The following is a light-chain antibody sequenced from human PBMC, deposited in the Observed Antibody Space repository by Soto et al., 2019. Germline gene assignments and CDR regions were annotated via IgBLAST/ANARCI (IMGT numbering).Light chain of an antibody. CDR1: QSVSSSY. CDR2: GES. V-gene: IGKV3-20*01. Sequence: EIVLTQSPGTLSLSPGERATLSCRASQSVSSSYLAWYQQKPGQAPRLIIYGESSRATGIPDRFSGSRSGTDCTLTISRLEPEDVAVYYCQQYGSSRGTFGQGTKVDI. J-gene: IGKJ1*01. CDR3: QQYGSSRGT.